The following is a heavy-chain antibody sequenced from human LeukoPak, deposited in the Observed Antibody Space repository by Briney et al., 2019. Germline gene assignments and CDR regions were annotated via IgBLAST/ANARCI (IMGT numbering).Heavy chain of an antibody. CDR1: GGSISSYY. CDR3: GRDFMWAVAGPGALHY. Sequence: SSETLSLTCTVSGGSISSYYWSWIRQPPGKGLEWIAYISYSGSTNYNPSLKSRVTISVDTSKNQLSLKLSSVTAADTAVYYCGRDFMWAVAGPGALHYWGQGTLVTVSS. J-gene: IGHJ4*02. V-gene: IGHV4-59*01. D-gene: IGHD6-19*01. CDR2: ISYSGST.